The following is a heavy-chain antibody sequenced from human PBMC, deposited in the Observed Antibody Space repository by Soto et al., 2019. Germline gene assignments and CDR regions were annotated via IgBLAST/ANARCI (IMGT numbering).Heavy chain of an antibody. Sequence: GESLKISCKGSGYMFTSSWISWGRQMPGKGLEWMGNIDPSDSYTNYSPSFQGQVTISADRSISTAYLQWSSLKASDTAMYYCARRQYYDILTGYNYYGMDVWGQGTTVTVSS. D-gene: IGHD3-9*01. CDR1: GYMFTSSW. V-gene: IGHV5-10-1*04. CDR3: ARRQYYDILTGYNYYGMDV. CDR2: IDPSDSYT. J-gene: IGHJ6*02.